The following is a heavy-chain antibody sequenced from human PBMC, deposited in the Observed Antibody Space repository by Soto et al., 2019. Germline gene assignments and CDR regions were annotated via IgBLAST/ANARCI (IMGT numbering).Heavy chain of an antibody. CDR1: GYTFTSYY. CDR2: INPSGGST. CDR3: ASFEYSSSRGTGGFDY. J-gene: IGHJ4*02. D-gene: IGHD6-6*01. V-gene: IGHV1-46*01. Sequence: QVQLVQSGAEVKKPGASVKVSCKASGYTFTSYYMHWVRQAPGQGLEWMGIINPSGGSTSYAQKFQGRVTMPRDTSTSTVYMERSSLRSEDTAVYYCASFEYSSSRGTGGFDYWGQGTLVTVSS.